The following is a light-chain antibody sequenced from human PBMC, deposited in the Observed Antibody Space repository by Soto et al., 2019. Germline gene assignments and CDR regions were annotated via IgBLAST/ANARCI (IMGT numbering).Light chain of an antibody. CDR1: QTITSAY. J-gene: IGKJ4*01. V-gene: IGKV3D-20*01. Sequence: EIVLTQSPATLSLSPGERATLSCGASQTITSAYLAWYQLKPGLAPRLLFYEASNRATGVPDRFSGSGSGTDFTLTISRLEPEDFAVYYCQQYDTSPLTFGGGTKVEIK. CDR3: QQYDTSPLT. CDR2: EAS.